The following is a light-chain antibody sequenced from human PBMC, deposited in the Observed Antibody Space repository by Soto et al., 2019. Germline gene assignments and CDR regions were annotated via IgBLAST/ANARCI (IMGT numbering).Light chain of an antibody. CDR1: QSVTLN. V-gene: IGKV3-15*01. Sequence: EIVMTQSPATLSVSPGEGATLSCRASQSVTLNLAWYQQKPGQPPTLLMYDASTRAPGIPARFSGSESGTEFTLTISTLQSEDFAVYYCQQYNKWPLTLGGGKKVDFK. CDR2: DAS. J-gene: IGKJ4*01. CDR3: QQYNKWPLT.